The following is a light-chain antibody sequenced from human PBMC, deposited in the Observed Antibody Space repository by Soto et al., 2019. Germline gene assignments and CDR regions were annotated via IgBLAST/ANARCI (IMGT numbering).Light chain of an antibody. J-gene: IGKJ1*01. V-gene: IGKV4-1*01. CDR2: WAS. CDR3: QQYFGPPQT. Sequence: DIVMTQSPDALAASLGERATINCKSSQSVLHSSNNKNYLAWYRQNPGQPPKLLIYWASTRESGVPDRFSGSGSETDFTLTISSLQAEDVAVYYCQQYFGPPQTFGQGTKVEIK. CDR1: QSVLHSSNNKNY.